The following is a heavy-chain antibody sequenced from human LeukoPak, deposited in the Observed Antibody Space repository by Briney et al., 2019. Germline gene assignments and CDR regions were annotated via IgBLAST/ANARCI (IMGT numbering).Heavy chain of an antibody. CDR2: IYPGDSDT. Sequence: GESLKISCKGSGYRFTSYWIGWVRQMPGKGLEWMGIIYPGDSDTRYSPSFQGQVTISADKSISSAYLQWSSLKASDTAMYYCARRGFQQLEPFGYWGQGTLVTVSS. V-gene: IGHV5-51*01. CDR3: ARRGFQQLEPFGY. CDR1: GYRFTSYW. D-gene: IGHD6-13*01. J-gene: IGHJ4*02.